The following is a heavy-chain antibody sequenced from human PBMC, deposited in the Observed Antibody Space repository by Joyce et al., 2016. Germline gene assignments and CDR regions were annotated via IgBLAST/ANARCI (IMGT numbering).Heavy chain of an antibody. CDR2: IYYEGNT. CDR3: ARRAPDTYYYYMDV. Sequence: QVQLQESGPGLVKPSQTLSLTCTVSGGSNSIGVYYWSWVRQRPGKGLEWIGYIYYEGNTYYTPSLRSRLDLSVDTSKNQFSLKLSSVTAADTAVYYCARRAPDTYYYYMDVWGKGTTVSVSS. J-gene: IGHJ6*03. D-gene: IGHD1-14*01. CDR1: GGSNSIGVYY. V-gene: IGHV4-31*03.